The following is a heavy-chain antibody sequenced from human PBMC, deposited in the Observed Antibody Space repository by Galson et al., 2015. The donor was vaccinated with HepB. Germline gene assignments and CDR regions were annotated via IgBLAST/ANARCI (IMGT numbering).Heavy chain of an antibody. J-gene: IGHJ4*02. V-gene: IGHV1-2*04. CDR1: GYTFTGYY. D-gene: IGHD3-9*01. CDR2: INPNSGGT. CDR3: ARTGYFDWLRHPGEFDY. Sequence: SVKVSCKASGYTFTGYYMHWVRQAPGQGLEWMGWINPNSGGTNYAQKFQGWVTMTRDTSISTAYMELSRLRSDDTAVYYCARTGYFDWLRHPGEFDYWGQGTLVTVSS.